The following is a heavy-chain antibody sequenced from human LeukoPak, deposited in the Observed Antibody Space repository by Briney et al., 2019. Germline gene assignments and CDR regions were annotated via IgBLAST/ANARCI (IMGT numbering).Heavy chain of an antibody. CDR1: GFTFTTYA. CDR3: TILSGTFGTTSRVLDS. CDR2: LSGGGEAT. D-gene: IGHD1-1*01. J-gene: IGHJ4*02. V-gene: IGHV3-23*01. Sequence: PGGSLRLSCATSGFTFTTYAIGWVRQAPGTGLEWVSALSGGGEATYYADSVKGRFPISRDKSKNTLSLQMSSLGAEDTAVYYCTILSGTFGTTSRVLDSWGQGTQVTVSS.